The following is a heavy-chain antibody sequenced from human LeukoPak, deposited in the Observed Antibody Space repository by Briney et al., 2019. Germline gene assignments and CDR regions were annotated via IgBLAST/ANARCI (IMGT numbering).Heavy chain of an antibody. CDR3: ARLDVSAHDFWSGYYTH. V-gene: IGHV3-30*02. D-gene: IGHD3-3*01. Sequence: PGGSLRLSCAASGFTFSSYGMHWVRQAPGKGLEWVAFIRYDGSNKYYADSVKGRFTISRDNAKNSLYLQMNSLKAEDTAVYYCARLDVSAHDFWSGYYTHWGQGTLVTVSS. CDR2: IRYDGSNK. J-gene: IGHJ4*02. CDR1: GFTFSSYG.